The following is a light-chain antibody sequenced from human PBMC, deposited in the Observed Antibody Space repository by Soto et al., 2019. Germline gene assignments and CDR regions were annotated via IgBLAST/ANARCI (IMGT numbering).Light chain of an antibody. CDR3: SSYAGTNNLV. V-gene: IGLV2-8*01. CDR2: EVS. Sequence: QSALTQSPSASGSPGQSVTISCTGTSSDVGGYNYVSWYQQYPGKAPKIMIYEVSERPSGVPVRFSGSKSGNTASLTVSGLQAEDEADYYCSSYAGTNNLVFGGGTKLTVL. CDR1: SSDVGGYNY. J-gene: IGLJ3*02.